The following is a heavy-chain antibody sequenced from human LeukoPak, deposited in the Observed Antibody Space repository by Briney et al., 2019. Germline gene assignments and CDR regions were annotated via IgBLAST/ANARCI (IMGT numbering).Heavy chain of an antibody. CDR2: MNPNSGNT. CDR3: ARYVDTAMVSDY. Sequence: HGASVKVSCKAFGYTFTSYDINWVRQATGQGLEWMGWMNPNSGNTGYAQKFQGRVTMTRNTSISTAYMELSSLRSEDTAVYYCARYVDTAMVSDYWGQGTLVTVSS. V-gene: IGHV1-8*01. D-gene: IGHD5-18*01. CDR1: GYTFTSYD. J-gene: IGHJ4*02.